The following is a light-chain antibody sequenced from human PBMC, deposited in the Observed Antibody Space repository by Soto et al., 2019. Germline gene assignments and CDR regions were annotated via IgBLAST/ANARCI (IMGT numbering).Light chain of an antibody. J-gene: IGKJ1*01. CDR2: DAS. CDR3: QKYDSSPWT. CDR1: RSISGW. V-gene: IGKV1-5*01. Sequence: DIQMTQSTSTLSASVGDRVTITCRASRSISGWLAWYQQKPGKAPKLLIYDASILESGVPSRFTGSGSETEFTLTINSLQPDDFADYFCQKYDSSPWTFGRGNKVEVK.